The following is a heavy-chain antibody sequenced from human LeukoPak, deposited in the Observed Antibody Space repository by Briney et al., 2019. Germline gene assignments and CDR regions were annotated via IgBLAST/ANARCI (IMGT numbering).Heavy chain of an antibody. CDR1: GYTFTSYD. CDR3: ARGGDLYDFWSGYYNP. J-gene: IGHJ5*02. Sequence: GASVKVSCKASGYTFTSYDINWVRQATGQGLEWMGWMNPNSGNTGYAQKFQCRVTITRNTSISTAYMELSSLRSEDTAVYYCARGGDLYDFWSGYYNPWGQGTLVTVPS. V-gene: IGHV1-8*03. D-gene: IGHD3-3*01. CDR2: MNPNSGNT.